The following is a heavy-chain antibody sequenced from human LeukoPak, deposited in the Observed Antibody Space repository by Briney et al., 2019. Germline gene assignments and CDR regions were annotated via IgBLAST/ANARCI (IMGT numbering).Heavy chain of an antibody. CDR2: ISGSGSTT. CDR1: GFTFSSYD. Sequence: GGSLRLSCAASGFTFSSYDMSWVRQAPGEGLEWVSGISGSGSTTKYADSVKGRFTISRDNAKNSLYLQMNSLRAEDTAVYYCARIGSGSYLGYFLDYWGQGTLVTVSS. J-gene: IGHJ4*02. D-gene: IGHD3-10*01. CDR3: ARIGSGSYLGYFLDY. V-gene: IGHV3-48*04.